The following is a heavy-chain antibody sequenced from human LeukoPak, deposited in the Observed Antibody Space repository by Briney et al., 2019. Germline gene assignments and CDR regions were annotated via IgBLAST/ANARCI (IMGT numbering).Heavy chain of an antibody. CDR2: INPNSGGT. V-gene: IGHV1-2*02. D-gene: IGHD3-10*01. CDR3: ARDDEASGSGRKFDF. Sequence: ASVKVSCKASGYTFTGYYMHWVRQAPGQGLEWMGWINPNSGGTNYAQKFQGRVTMTRDTSISTAYMELSRLRSDDTAVYYCARDDEASGSGRKFDFWGQGTLVTVSS. CDR1: GYTFTGYY. J-gene: IGHJ4*02.